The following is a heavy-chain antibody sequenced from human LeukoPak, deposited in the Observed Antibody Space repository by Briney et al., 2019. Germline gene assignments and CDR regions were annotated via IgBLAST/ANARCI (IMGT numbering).Heavy chain of an antibody. Sequence: PGGSLRLSCAASGFTVSSNYMSWVRQAPGKGLEWVSVIYSGGSTYYTDSVKGRFTISSDNSKNTLYLQMNSLRAEDTAVYYCARDATGTTEDAFDIWGQGTMVTVSS. V-gene: IGHV3-53*01. D-gene: IGHD1-1*01. J-gene: IGHJ3*02. CDR1: GFTVSSNY. CDR2: IYSGGST. CDR3: ARDATGTTEDAFDI.